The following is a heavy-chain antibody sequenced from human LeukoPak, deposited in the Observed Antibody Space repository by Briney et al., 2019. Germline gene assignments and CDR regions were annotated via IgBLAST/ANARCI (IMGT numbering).Heavy chain of an antibody. CDR1: GFTFSSYT. J-gene: IGHJ4*02. V-gene: IGHV3-21*01. CDR2: ISKRSSFI. Sequence: GGSLRLSCAASGFTFSSYTINWVRQAPGKGLEWVASISKRSSFIYYADSVKGRFTISRDNAKNSLFLQMNSLRAEDTAVYYCARDPHESGWLAFDYWGQGTLVTVSS. CDR3: ARDPHESGWLAFDY. D-gene: IGHD6-19*01.